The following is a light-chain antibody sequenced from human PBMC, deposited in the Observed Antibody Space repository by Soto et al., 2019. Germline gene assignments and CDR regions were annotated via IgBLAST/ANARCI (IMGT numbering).Light chain of an antibody. Sequence: QSVLTQPASVSGSPGQSITISCSGTSSDIGSYDHVAWYQQFPGKSPKPIIYAVSDRPSGVSDRFSGSKSGISAPLTISGLQTEDEADYYCISYTDRQSYLFGTGTKVTVL. CDR1: SSDIGSYDH. V-gene: IGLV2-14*03. CDR2: AVS. CDR3: ISYTDRQSYL. J-gene: IGLJ1*01.